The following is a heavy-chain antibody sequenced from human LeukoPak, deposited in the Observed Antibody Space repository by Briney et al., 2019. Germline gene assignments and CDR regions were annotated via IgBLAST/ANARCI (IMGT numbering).Heavy chain of an antibody. Sequence: SVKVSCKASGYTFTSYGISWVRQAPGQGLEWMGWISAYNGNTNYAQKLQGRVTMTTDTSTSTAYMELRSLRSDDTAVYYCAREVITIFGVGYFDYWGQGTLVTVSS. D-gene: IGHD3-3*01. CDR1: GYTFTSYG. J-gene: IGHJ4*02. V-gene: IGHV1-18*01. CDR2: ISAYNGNT. CDR3: AREVITIFGVGYFDY.